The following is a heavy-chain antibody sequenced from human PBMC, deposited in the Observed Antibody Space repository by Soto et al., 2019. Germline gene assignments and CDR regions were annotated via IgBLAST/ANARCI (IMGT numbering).Heavy chain of an antibody. J-gene: IGHJ4*02. CDR2: IYYSGNT. D-gene: IGHD4-17*01. CDR3: GAQVYGAKGYYFET. CDR1: SGSISSSSSY. Sequence: QLQLQESGPGLVKPSETLSLTCTVSSGSISSSSSYWGWIRQPPGKGLEWIGSIYYSGNTYYNPSLKSRVTISIDSSKPQFSLKLNSVTTADTAVYYCGAQVYGAKGYYFETWGQGTLVTVSS. V-gene: IGHV4-39*01.